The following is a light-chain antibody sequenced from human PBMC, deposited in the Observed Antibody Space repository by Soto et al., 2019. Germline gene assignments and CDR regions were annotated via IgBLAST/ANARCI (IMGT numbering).Light chain of an antibody. CDR3: VLYMGSGKVV. J-gene: IGLJ2*01. Sequence: QAVVTQEPSFSVSPGGTVTLTCGLSSGSVSTSYYPSWYQQTPGQAPRTLIYSTNTRSSGVPDRFSGSILGNKAALTITGAQADEESDYYCVLYMGSGKVVFGGGTKLTVL. CDR1: SGSVSTSYY. V-gene: IGLV8-61*01. CDR2: STN.